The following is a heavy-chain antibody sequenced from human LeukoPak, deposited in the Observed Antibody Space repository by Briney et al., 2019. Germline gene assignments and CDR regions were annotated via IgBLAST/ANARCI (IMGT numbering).Heavy chain of an antibody. V-gene: IGHV4-61*02. CDR2: IYTSGST. D-gene: IGHD5-24*01. CDR1: GGSISSGSYY. J-gene: IGHJ4*02. Sequence: SETLSVTCTVSGGSISSGSYYWSWIRQPAGKGLEWIGRIYTSGSTNYNPSLKSRVTISVDTSKNQFSLKLSSVTAADTAVYYCARAPKMATTFDSWGQGTLVTVSS. CDR3: ARAPKMATTFDS.